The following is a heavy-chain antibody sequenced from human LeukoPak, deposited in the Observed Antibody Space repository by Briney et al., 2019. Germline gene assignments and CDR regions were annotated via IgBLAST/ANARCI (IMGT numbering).Heavy chain of an antibody. CDR3: AKGQTVGATSWFDP. Sequence: GGSLRLSCAASGFIFDDYAMHWVRQAPGKGLEWVSGISWNSGSIGYADSVKGRFTISRDNAKNSLYLQMNSLRAEDTALYYCAKGQTVGATSWFDPWGQGTLVTVSS. V-gene: IGHV3-9*01. J-gene: IGHJ5*02. CDR1: GFIFDDYA. CDR2: ISWNSGSI. D-gene: IGHD1-26*01.